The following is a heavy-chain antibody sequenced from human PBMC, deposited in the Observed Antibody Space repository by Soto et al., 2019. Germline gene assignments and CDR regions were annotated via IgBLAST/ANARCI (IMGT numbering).Heavy chain of an antibody. D-gene: IGHD3-22*01. V-gene: IGHV4-39*01. J-gene: IGHJ4*02. CDR2: IFYTGRT. CDR1: DGSISTSSYY. CDR3: TRHHPHHYDSSGYFDY. Sequence: SETLSLTCTVSDGSISTSSYYWGWIRQSPGKGLEWIGTIFYTGRTYYNPSLESRATLSVDTSKNQFSLHLTSVTAADTAVYYCTRHHPHHYDSSGYFDYWGQGTLVTVSS.